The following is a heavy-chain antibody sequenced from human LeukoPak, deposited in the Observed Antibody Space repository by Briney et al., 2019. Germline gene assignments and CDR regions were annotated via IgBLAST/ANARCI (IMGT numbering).Heavy chain of an antibody. CDR3: ARGYSSSWSRDAFDI. J-gene: IGHJ3*02. Sequence: GRSLRLSCAASGFTFSSYAMHWVRQAPGKGLEWVAVISYDGSNKYYADSVKGRFTISRDNSKNTLYLQMNSLRAEDTAVYYCARGYSSSWSRDAFDIWGQGTMVTVSS. CDR2: ISYDGSNK. CDR1: GFTFSSYA. D-gene: IGHD6-13*01. V-gene: IGHV3-30-3*01.